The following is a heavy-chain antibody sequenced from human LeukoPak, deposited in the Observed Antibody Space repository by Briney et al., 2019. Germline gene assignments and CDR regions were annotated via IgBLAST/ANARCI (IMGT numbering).Heavy chain of an antibody. Sequence: GGSLRLSCAASGFTSSTYVIHWVRQAPGKGLEWVANIKQDGSEKYYVDSVKGRFTISRDNAKNSLYLQMNSLRAEDTAVYYCARDTRWGGEDFDYWGQGTLLTVSS. V-gene: IGHV3-7*04. D-gene: IGHD2-2*01. CDR2: IKQDGSEK. J-gene: IGHJ4*02. CDR1: GFTSSTYV. CDR3: ARDTRWGGEDFDY.